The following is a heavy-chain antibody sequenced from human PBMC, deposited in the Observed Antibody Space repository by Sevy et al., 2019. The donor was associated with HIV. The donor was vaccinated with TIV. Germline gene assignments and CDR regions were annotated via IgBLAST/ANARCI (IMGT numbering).Heavy chain of an antibody. CDR2: INPNSGGSGDT. D-gene: IGHD3-9*01. CDR3: TRGGLFSPGYWFEH. V-gene: IGHV1-2*02. J-gene: IGHJ5*02. Sequence: ASVKVSCKTSTSSFTAYYLHWVRQAPGQRLEWMGWINPNSGGSGDTNYAQKFQGRVTMTSDASISTAYLEFTRLRSEDTAVYYCTRGGLFSPGYWFEHWGQGTLVTVSS. CDR1: TSSFTAYY.